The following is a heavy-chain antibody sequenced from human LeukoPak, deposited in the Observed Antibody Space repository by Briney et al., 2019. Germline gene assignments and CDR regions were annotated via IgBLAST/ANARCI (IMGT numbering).Heavy chain of an antibody. CDR1: GYTFTSYD. Sequence: ASVKVSCKASGYTFTSYDINWVRQATGQGLEWMGWMNPNSGNTGYAQKFQGRVTITRDMSTSTAYMELSSLRSEDTAVYYCAAFPFYCSSTSCYDYWGQGTLVTVSS. V-gene: IGHV1-8*03. CDR3: AAFPFYCSSTSCYDY. D-gene: IGHD2-2*01. J-gene: IGHJ4*02. CDR2: MNPNSGNT.